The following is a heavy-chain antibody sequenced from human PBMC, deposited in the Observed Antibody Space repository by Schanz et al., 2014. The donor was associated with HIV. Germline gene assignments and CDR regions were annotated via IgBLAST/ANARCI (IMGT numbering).Heavy chain of an antibody. CDR3: AKDRNYYESKYRGKGNYYYYYGMDV. CDR2: TSYDGTKK. V-gene: IGHV3-30*18. CDR1: GFTFSSYG. J-gene: IGHJ6*02. Sequence: ESGGGVVQPGRSLRLSCAASGFTFSSYGMHWVRQAPGKGLEWVAVTSYDGTKKHYADSVKGRFTISRDNSKNSLSLLIKSLRAEDAAVYYCAKDRNYYESKYRGKGNYYYYYGMDVWGQGTTVTVSS. D-gene: IGHD3-22*01.